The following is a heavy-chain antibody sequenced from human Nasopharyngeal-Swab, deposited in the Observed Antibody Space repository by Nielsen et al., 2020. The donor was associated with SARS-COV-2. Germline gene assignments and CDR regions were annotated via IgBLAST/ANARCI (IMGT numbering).Heavy chain of an antibody. J-gene: IGHJ4*02. CDR2: IIPIFGAA. Sequence: SVKVSCKASGGTFSRYPISWVRQAPGQGLEWVGGIIPIFGAANSAQKFQGRVTITADESTSTAYMELSSLRSEDTAVYYCARFKYGDYRLDYWGRGTLVTVSS. D-gene: IGHD4-17*01. CDR3: ARFKYGDYRLDY. CDR1: GGTFSRYP. V-gene: IGHV1-69*13.